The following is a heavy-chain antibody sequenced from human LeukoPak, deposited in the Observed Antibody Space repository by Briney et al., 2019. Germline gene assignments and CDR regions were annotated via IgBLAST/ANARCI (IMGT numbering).Heavy chain of an antibody. CDR1: GFTFSSYA. J-gene: IGHJ3*02. V-gene: IGHV3-23*01. Sequence: GGSLRLSCAASGFTFSSYAMSWVRQAPGKGLEWVSAISGSGGSTYYADSVKGRFTISRDNAKNTLYLQMNSLRAEDTAVYYCARDWNYHDSSGYYYVDAFDIWGQGTMVTVSS. CDR2: ISGSGGST. D-gene: IGHD3-22*01. CDR3: ARDWNYHDSSGYYYVDAFDI.